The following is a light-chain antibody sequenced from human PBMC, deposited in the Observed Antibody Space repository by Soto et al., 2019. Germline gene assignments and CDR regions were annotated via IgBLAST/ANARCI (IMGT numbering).Light chain of an antibody. J-gene: IGKJ2*01. V-gene: IGKV1-5*03. CDR2: KAT. CDR3: QQYDRSSS. CDR1: QSIHSW. Sequence: DIQMTQSPSTLPASVGDRVIITCRASQSIHSWLAWYQQKAGEAPKLLIYKATTLQSGVPSRFSGSGSGTEFSLTISRLQPEDFATYCCQQYDRSSSFGQGTRLEI.